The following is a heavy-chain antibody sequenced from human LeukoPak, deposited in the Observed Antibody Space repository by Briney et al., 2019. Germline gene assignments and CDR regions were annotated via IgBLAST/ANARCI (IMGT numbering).Heavy chain of an antibody. CDR3: AKDPNGDYIGTFDI. CDR2: ITGSGGST. V-gene: IGHV3-23*01. D-gene: IGHD4-17*01. J-gene: IGHJ3*02. Sequence: GGSLTLSCAASGFTFNSYAMTWVRQAPGKGLEWVSSITGSGGSTYYADSEKGRFTISRDNSKNTLYLQMNSLRVEDTAVYFCAKDPNGDYIGTFDIWGQGTMVTVSS. CDR1: GFTFNSYA.